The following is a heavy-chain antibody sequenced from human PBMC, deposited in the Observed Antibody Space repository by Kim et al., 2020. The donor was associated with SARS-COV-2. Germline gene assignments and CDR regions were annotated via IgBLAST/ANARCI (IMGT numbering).Heavy chain of an antibody. Sequence: SETLSLTCAVYGGSISGKYWSWIRQPAGKGLEWIGEITYSGSTNYNPSLQSRVTISVDTSKNQFSLKLSFVTAADTAVYYCARRGRYFDLFHIWGQGTTVTLSS. D-gene: IGHD3-9*01. J-gene: IGHJ3*02. CDR1: GGSISGKY. V-gene: IGHV4-34*01. CDR3: ARRGRYFDLFHI. CDR2: ITYSGST.